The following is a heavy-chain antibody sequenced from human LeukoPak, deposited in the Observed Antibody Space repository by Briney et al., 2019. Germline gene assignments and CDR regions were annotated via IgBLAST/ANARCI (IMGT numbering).Heavy chain of an antibody. CDR1: GGSISSGSYY. V-gene: IGHV4-61*02. J-gene: IGHJ4*02. Sequence: SQTLSLTCTVSGGSISSGSYYWRWIRQPAGKGLEWIGRIYTSGSTNYSPSLKSRVTISIDTSKNQFSLKLSSVTAADTAVYYCATALSGDGYYFDYWGQGTLVTVSS. CDR3: ATALSGDGYYFDY. CDR2: IYTSGST. D-gene: IGHD5-24*01.